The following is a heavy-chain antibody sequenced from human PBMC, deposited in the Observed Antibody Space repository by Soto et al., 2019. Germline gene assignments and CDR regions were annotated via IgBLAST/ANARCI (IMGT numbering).Heavy chain of an antibody. CDR3: AREGEDTIMAFYFDY. D-gene: IGHD5-18*01. V-gene: IGHV1-46*01. Sequence: QVQLVQSGAEVKKPGASVKVSCKASGYTFTKYSMHWVRQAPGQGLEWMGIISPSGGSATYAQKFQGRVTMTRDTSTSTVYMEVSSLRSEDTAVYYCAREGEDTIMAFYFDYWGQGIQVTVSP. J-gene: IGHJ4*02. CDR2: ISPSGGSA. CDR1: GYTFTKYS.